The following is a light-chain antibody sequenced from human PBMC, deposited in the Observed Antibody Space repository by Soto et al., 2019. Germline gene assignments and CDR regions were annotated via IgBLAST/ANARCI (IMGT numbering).Light chain of an antibody. CDR2: GAS. CDR1: QSVSSSY. J-gene: IGKJ1*01. Sequence: EIVLTQSPGTLSLSPGERTTLSCRASQSVSSSYLTWYQQKPGQAPRLLIYGASSRATGIPDRFRGSGSGTDFTLTISRLEPEDFAVYYCQQYGNSPLTFGQGTKVEIK. V-gene: IGKV3-20*01. CDR3: QQYGNSPLT.